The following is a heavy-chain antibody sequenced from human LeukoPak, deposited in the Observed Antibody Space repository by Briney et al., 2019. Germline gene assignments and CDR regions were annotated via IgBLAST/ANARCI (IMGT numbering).Heavy chain of an antibody. CDR2: ISYDGSNK. CDR1: GFTFSSYA. CDR3: AREGYCTNGVCLGSDY. V-gene: IGHV3-30-3*01. D-gene: IGHD2-8*01. Sequence: PGGSLRLSCAASGFTFSSYAMHWVRQAPGKGLEWVAVISYDGSNKYYADSVKGRFTISRDNSKNTLYLQMNSLRAEDTAVYYCAREGYCTNGVCLGSDYWGQGTLVTVSS. J-gene: IGHJ4*02.